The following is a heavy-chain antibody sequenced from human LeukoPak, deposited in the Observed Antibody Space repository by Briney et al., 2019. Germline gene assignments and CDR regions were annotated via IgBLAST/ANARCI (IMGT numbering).Heavy chain of an antibody. V-gene: IGHV4-59*02. D-gene: IGHD3-22*01. Sequence: GSLRLSCAASGFTVSSSYMSWIRQPPGKGLEWIGNIYDSGSTNYNPSLKSRVTISVDTSKNQCSLKLSSVTAADTAVYYCARQSISGSSLSYFDYWGQGTLVNVSS. CDR1: GFTVSSSY. J-gene: IGHJ4*02. CDR2: IYDSGST. CDR3: ARQSISGSSLSYFDY.